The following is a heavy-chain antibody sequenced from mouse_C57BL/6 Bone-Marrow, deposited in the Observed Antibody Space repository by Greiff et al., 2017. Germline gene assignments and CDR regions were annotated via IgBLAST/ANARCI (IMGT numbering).Heavy chain of an antibody. CDR1: GYTFTDYE. D-gene: IGHD1-1*01. V-gene: IGHV1-15*01. J-gene: IGHJ2*01. CDR2: IDPETGGT. Sequence: QVQLQQSGAELVRPGASVTLSCKASGYTFTDYEMHWVKQTPVHGLEWIGAIDPETGGTAYNQKFKGKAIPTADKSSSTAYMERRSLTSEDSAVYYCTRGAVVAKGYFDYWGQGTTLTVSS. CDR3: TRGAVVAKGYFDY.